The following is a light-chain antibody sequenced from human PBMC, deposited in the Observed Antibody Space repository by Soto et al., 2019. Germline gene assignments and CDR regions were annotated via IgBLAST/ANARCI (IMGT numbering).Light chain of an antibody. J-gene: IGLJ1*01. CDR3: ATWDDSLNVFYV. Sequence: QSALTQPPSASGAPGQRVTISCSGSNSNIGSNVVNWYQQLPGSAPRFLISSNDHRPSGVPDRFSASKSGTSASLAISGLQSEDEGEYYCATWDDSLNVFYVFGTGTKVTV. CDR2: SND. V-gene: IGLV1-44*01. CDR1: NSNIGSNV.